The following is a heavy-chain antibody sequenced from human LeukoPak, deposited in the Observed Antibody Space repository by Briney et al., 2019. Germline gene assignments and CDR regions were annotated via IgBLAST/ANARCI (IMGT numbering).Heavy chain of an antibody. J-gene: IGHJ3*02. CDR2: IIPIFGTA. D-gene: IGHD1-26*01. V-gene: IGHV1-69*05. CDR1: GYTFTSYG. CDR3: ARETSGSYYHDAFDI. Sequence: SVKVSCKASGYTFTSYGISWVRQAPGQGLEWMGGIIPIFGTANYAQKFQGRVTITTDESTSTAYMELSSLRSEDTAVYYCARETSGSYYHDAFDIWGQGTMVTVSS.